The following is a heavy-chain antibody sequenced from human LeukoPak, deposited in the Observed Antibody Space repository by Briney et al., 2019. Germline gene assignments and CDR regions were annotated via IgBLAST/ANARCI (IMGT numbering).Heavy chain of an antibody. V-gene: IGHV3-23*01. D-gene: IGHD4-17*01. CDR3: AKGDSGDYAFDY. CDR2: VIASGAAT. CDR1: GFTFSNAW. Sequence: PGGSLRLSCAASGFTFSNAWMSWVRQAPGKGLEWVSAVIASGAATYYADSVKGRFTISRDNSKKTMSLQMNSLRAEDTAVYYCAKGDSGDYAFDYWGRGILVTVSS. J-gene: IGHJ4*02.